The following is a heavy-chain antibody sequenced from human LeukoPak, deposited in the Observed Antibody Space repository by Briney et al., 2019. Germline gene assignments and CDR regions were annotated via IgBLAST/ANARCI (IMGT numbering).Heavy chain of an antibody. CDR2: INRNGDSL. J-gene: IGHJ4*02. Sequence: GGSLRLSCAASGFTFKDYGMTWIRQAPGKGLEWVSGINRNGDSLGYADSVKGRFTISRNNAKNSLYLQMDNLRAEDTAFYYCARRIEMATLGFDHWGQGALVTVSS. CDR1: GFTFKDYG. V-gene: IGHV3-20*04. CDR3: ARRIEMATLGFDH. D-gene: IGHD5-24*01.